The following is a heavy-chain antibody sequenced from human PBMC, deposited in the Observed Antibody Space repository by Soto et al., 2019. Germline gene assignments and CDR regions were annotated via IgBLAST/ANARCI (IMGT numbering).Heavy chain of an antibody. Sequence: QVQLVQSGAEVKKPGSSVKVSCKASGGTFSSYAISWVRQAPGQGLEWMGGIIPIFGTANYAQKFQGRVTITADESTSTAYMELRSLRSEDTAVYYCARLRRRYCSGGSCLTYYFDYWGQGTLVTVSS. V-gene: IGHV1-69*12. CDR3: ARLRRRYCSGGSCLTYYFDY. CDR1: GGTFSSYA. CDR2: IIPIFGTA. D-gene: IGHD2-15*01. J-gene: IGHJ4*02.